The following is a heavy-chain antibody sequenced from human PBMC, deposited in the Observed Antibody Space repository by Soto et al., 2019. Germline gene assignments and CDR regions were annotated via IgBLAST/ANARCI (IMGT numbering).Heavy chain of an antibody. J-gene: IGHJ4*02. CDR3: ARDLIAAAGSAVDY. CDR1: GFTFSSYA. CDR2: ISYDGSNK. V-gene: IGHV3-30-3*01. Sequence: QVQLVESGGGVVQPGRSLRLSCAASGFTFSSYAMHWVRQAPGKGLEWVAVISYDGSNKYYADSVKGRFTISRDNSKNTLYLQMNSLRAEDTAVYYCARDLIAAAGSAVDYWGQGTLVTVSS. D-gene: IGHD6-13*01.